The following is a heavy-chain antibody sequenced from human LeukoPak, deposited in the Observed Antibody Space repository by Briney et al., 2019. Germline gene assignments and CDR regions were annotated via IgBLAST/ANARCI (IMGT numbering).Heavy chain of an antibody. CDR3: ARDIRWDSSDYYYIGFDY. V-gene: IGHV3-21*01. Sequence: WGSLRLSCAASGFTFSSYSMNWVRQAPGKGLEWVSSITFRSYIYYADSVKGRFTISRDNAKNLLYLQMNSLRAEDTAVYYCARDIRWDSSDYYYIGFDYWGQGTLVTVSS. CDR2: ITFRSYI. J-gene: IGHJ4*02. CDR1: GFTFSSYS. D-gene: IGHD3-22*01.